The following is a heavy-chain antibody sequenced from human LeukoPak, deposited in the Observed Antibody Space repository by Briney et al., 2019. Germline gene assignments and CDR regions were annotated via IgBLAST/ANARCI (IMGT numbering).Heavy chain of an antibody. CDR2: ISSSSSAI. Sequence: GGSLRLSCAACGFTFSTYSMNWVRQAPGKGLEWVSYISSSSSAIYYADSVKGRVTISRDNAKNSLYLQMNGLRAEDTAVYYCARSDDSRDAFDIWGQGTMVTVSS. CDR3: ARSDDSRDAFDI. D-gene: IGHD3-22*01. J-gene: IGHJ3*02. CDR1: GFTFSTYS. V-gene: IGHV3-48*01.